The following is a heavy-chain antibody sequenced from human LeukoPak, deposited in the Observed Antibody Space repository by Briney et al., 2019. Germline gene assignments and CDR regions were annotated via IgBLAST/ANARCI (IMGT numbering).Heavy chain of an antibody. D-gene: IGHD4-17*01. J-gene: IGHJ4*02. V-gene: IGHV3-21*01. CDR2: ISSSSSYI. CDR3: AREYGVLTDY. Sequence: GRSLRLSCAASGFTFSSYSMNWVRQAPGKGLEWVSSISSSSSYIYYADSVKGRFTISRDNAKNSLYLQMNSLRAEDTVVYYCAREYGVLTDYWGQGTLVTVSS. CDR1: GFTFSSYS.